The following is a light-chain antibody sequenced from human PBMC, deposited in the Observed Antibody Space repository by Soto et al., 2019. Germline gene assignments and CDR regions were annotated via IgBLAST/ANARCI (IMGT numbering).Light chain of an antibody. CDR1: QSVNNDF. V-gene: IGKV3-20*01. Sequence: EIVLTQSPGTLSLSPGERAALSCRASQSVNNDFLAWYQQKPGQAPRLLIYGATNRATGIPDRFSGSVSGKDFTLTISRLEPEDFAVFYCHQYGTSPATFGQGTKVEIK. CDR2: GAT. J-gene: IGKJ1*01. CDR3: HQYGTSPAT.